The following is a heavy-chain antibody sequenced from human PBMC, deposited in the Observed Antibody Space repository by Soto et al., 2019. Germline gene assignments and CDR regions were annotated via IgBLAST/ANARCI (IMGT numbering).Heavy chain of an antibody. CDR2: INHSGST. J-gene: IGHJ4*02. CDR3: ASGGGYSYGPDY. V-gene: IGHV4-34*01. CDR1: GGSFSGYY. D-gene: IGHD5-18*01. Sequence: PSETLSLTCAVYGGSFSGYYWSWIRQPPGKGLEWIGEINHSGSTNYNPSLKSRVTISVDTSKNQFSLKLSSVTAADTAVYYCASGGGYSYGPDYWGQGTLVTVPS.